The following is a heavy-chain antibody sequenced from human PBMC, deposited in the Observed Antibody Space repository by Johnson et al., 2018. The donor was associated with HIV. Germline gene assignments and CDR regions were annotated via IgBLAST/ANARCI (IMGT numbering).Heavy chain of an antibody. CDR3: ARVRGYSYGAHAFDI. Sequence: QMMLVESGGGVVQPGRSLRLSCAASGFAFSSYGMSWVRQAPGKGLEGVSGFHWNGGRPVYADSVKVRFTIARENSKNTLYLQMNSLRAEDTAVYYCARVRGYSYGAHAFDIWGQGTMVTVSS. CDR1: GFAFSSYG. D-gene: IGHD5-18*01. J-gene: IGHJ3*02. V-gene: IGHV3-NL1*01. CDR2: FHWNGGRP.